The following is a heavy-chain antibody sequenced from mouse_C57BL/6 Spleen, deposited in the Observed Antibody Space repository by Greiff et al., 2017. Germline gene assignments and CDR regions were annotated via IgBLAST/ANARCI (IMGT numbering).Heavy chain of an antibody. Sequence: EVQLVESGEGLVKPGGSLKLSCAASGFTFSSYAMSWVRQTPEKRLEWVAYISSGGDYIYYADTVKGRFTISRDNARNTLYLQMSSLKSEDTAMYYCTRDGLYYEAMGYRGQGTSVTAAS. CDR1: GFTFSSYA. V-gene: IGHV5-9-1*02. CDR3: TRDGLYYEAMGY. J-gene: IGHJ4*01. D-gene: IGHD2-4*01. CDR2: ISSGGDYI.